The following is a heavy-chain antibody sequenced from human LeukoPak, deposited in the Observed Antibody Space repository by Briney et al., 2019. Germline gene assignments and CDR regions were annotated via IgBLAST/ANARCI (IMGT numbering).Heavy chain of an antibody. Sequence: QPGRSLRLSCAASGFTFRSYAMHWVRQTPGTGLEWVAVVAHDGNSAQYADSVRGRFTISRDNSRNTMSLHMDTLRPEDTAVYYCARDASLYDGKSGWFDPWGQGTLVTVSS. J-gene: IGHJ5*02. D-gene: IGHD3-22*01. CDR1: GFTFRSYA. CDR3: ARDASLYDGKSGWFDP. V-gene: IGHV3-30*04. CDR2: VAHDGNSA.